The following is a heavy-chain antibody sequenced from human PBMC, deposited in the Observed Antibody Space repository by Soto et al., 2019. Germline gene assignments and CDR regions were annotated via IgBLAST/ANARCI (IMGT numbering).Heavy chain of an antibody. V-gene: IGHV4-34*01. CDR1: GGSFSGYY. J-gene: IGHJ5*02. CDR2: INHSGST. Sequence: SETLSLTCAVYGGSFSGYYWSWIRQPPGKGLEWIGEINHSGSTNYNPSLKSRVTISVDTSKNQFSLKLSSVTAADTAVYYCARRVVTCSGGSCYSGFFDPWGQGTLVTVSS. CDR3: ARRVVTCSGGSCYSGFFDP. D-gene: IGHD2-15*01.